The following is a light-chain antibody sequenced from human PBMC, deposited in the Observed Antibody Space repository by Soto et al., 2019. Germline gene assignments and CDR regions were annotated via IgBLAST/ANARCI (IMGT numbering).Light chain of an antibody. CDR3: QQSYSTPIT. CDR1: QSISSY. CDR2: AAS. J-gene: IGKJ5*01. V-gene: IGKV1-39*01. Sequence: IQMTHSPSSLSASFGDRVTITWRASQSISSYLNWYQQKPGKAPKLLIYAASSLQSGVPSRFSGSGYGTDFNLTISSLQTEDFATYYCQQSYSTPITFGQGTRLEIK.